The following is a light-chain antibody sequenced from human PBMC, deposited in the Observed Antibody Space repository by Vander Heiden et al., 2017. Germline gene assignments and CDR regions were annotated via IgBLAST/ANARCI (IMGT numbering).Light chain of an antibody. J-gene: IGKJ3*01. CDR2: LGS. Sequence: DIVMTQSPLSLPVTPGEPASISCRSSQSLLHSNGYNYLDWYLQKPGQSPQLLIYLGSNRVSGVPDRFSGSGSGTDFTLKISRVEAEDVGVYYCRQALQTPRTFGHGTKVDIK. CDR3: RQALQTPRT. V-gene: IGKV2-28*01. CDR1: QSLLHSNGYNY.